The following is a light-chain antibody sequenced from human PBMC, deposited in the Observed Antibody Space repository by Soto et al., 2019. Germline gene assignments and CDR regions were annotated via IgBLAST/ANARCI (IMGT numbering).Light chain of an antibody. CDR3: CSYAGSSTFVV. CDR2: EGS. CDR1: SSDVGSYNL. Sequence: QSALTQPASVSGSPGQSITISCTGTSSDVGSYNLVSWYQQHPGKAPKLMIYEGSKRPSGVSNRFSGSKSGSTASLTISGLQAEDEADYYCCSYAGSSTFVVFGGGTKLTVL. J-gene: IGLJ2*01. V-gene: IGLV2-23*03.